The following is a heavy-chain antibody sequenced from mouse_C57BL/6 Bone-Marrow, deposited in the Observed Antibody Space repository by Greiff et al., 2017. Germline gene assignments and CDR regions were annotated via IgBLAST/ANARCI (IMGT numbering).Heavy chain of an antibody. CDR1: GYTFTSYW. V-gene: IGHV1-72*01. CDR3: AHGNYFYWYFAV. J-gene: IGHJ1*03. Sequence: QVQLQQPGAELVKPGASVKLSCKASGYTFTSYWMHWVKQRHGLGLEWIGRIDPNSGGTKYNEKFKSKATLTVDKPSSTAYKQRSSLTSEDSAIYDGAHGNYFYWYFAVWGTGTSVTVSS. CDR2: IDPNSGGT. D-gene: IGHD2-1*01.